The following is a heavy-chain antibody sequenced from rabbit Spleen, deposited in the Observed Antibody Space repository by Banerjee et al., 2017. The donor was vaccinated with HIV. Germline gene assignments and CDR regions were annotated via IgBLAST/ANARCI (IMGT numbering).Heavy chain of an antibody. CDR2: INVYTGKP. CDR3: AREDVGGSVSL. CDR1: GFSFSDRDV. J-gene: IGHJ4*01. V-gene: IGHV1S45*01. D-gene: IGHD1-1*01. Sequence: QEQLEESGGDLVKPEGSLALTCKASGFSFSDRDVMCWVRQAPGKGLQWIACINVYTGKPVYATWAKGRFTISRTSSTTVTLQMTSLTAADTATYFCAREDVGGSVSLWGPGPLVTVS.